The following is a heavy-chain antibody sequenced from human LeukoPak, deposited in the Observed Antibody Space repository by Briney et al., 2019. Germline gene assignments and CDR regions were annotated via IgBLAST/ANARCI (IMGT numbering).Heavy chain of an antibody. J-gene: IGHJ3*02. D-gene: IGHD5-18*01. Sequence: WASVKVSCKACGGTFSSYATSWVRQAPGQGLEWMGGIIPIFGTANYAQKFQCRVTITADESTSTAYMELSSPRSEDTAVYYCAGEIQFDAFDIWGQGTMVTVSS. CDR3: AGEIQFDAFDI. CDR2: IIPIFGTA. CDR1: GGTFSSYA. V-gene: IGHV1-69*13.